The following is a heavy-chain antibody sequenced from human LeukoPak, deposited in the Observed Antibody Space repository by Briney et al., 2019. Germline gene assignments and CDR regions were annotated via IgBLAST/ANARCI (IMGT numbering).Heavy chain of an antibody. Sequence: ASVKVSCKASGYTFTSYGISWVRQAPGQGLEWMGWINPNSGGTNYAQKFQGRVTMTRDTSISTVYMELSRLRSDDTAVYYCARDMDFWSGYYIRASFDYWGQGSLVTVSS. D-gene: IGHD3-3*01. CDR3: ARDMDFWSGYYIRASFDY. CDR1: GYTFTSYG. CDR2: INPNSGGT. J-gene: IGHJ4*02. V-gene: IGHV1-2*02.